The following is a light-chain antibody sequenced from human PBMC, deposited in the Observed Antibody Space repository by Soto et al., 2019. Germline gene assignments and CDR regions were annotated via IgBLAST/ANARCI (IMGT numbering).Light chain of an antibody. V-gene: IGKV1-39*01. CDR2: AAS. J-gene: IGKJ5*01. Sequence: DIQMTQSPSSLSASIGDRVTITCRASQSISIYLNWYQHKPGKAPKLLIYAASTLQSGVPSRFRGSGYGTDFALTISSLTPEDFATYYCQQSYNSPPITFGQGTRLEIK. CDR3: QQSYNSPPIT. CDR1: QSISIY.